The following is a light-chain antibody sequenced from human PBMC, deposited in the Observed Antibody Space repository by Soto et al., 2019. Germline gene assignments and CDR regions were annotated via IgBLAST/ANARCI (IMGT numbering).Light chain of an antibody. CDR1: QRISSY. Sequence: DIQMTQSPSSLSASVGDRVTITCRASQRISSYLNWYQQQPGKAPKLLIYAASSLQSGVPSRFSGSGSGTYFTLTISSLQPEDFATYYCQQSYSTPWTFGQGTKVEIK. V-gene: IGKV1-39*01. J-gene: IGKJ1*01. CDR2: AAS. CDR3: QQSYSTPWT.